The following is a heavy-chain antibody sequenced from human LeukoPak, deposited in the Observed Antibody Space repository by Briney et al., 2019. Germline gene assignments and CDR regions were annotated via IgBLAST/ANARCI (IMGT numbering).Heavy chain of an antibody. Sequence: EASANVSCKASGGTFSSYAISWVRQAPGQGLEWMGGIIPIFGTANYAQKFQGRVTITADESTSTAYMELSSLRSEDTAVYYCAREAYYYDSSGYLWVDAFDIWGQGTMVTVSS. V-gene: IGHV1-69*13. D-gene: IGHD3-22*01. CDR2: IIPIFGTA. J-gene: IGHJ3*02. CDR1: GGTFSSYA. CDR3: AREAYYYDSSGYLWVDAFDI.